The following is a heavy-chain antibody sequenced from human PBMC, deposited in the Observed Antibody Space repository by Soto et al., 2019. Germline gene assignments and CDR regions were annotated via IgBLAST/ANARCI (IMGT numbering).Heavy chain of an antibody. CDR3: ARWNDYGDY. V-gene: IGHV3-23*01. CDR1: GFTVSTYG. Sequence: EVQLLESGGGLVQPGGSLRLSCAASGFTVSTYGVTWVRQAPGKGLEWVSGFTGVIGTTHYADSVKGRFTITRDNSNNTVYLQMNSLRVEDTAVYYCARWNDYGDYWGRGTLVTVSS. D-gene: IGHD1-1*01. CDR2: FTGVIGTT. J-gene: IGHJ4*02.